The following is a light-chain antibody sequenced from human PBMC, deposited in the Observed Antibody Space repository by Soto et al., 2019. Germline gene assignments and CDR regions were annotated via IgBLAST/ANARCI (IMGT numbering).Light chain of an antibody. CDR1: SSDIGGYDY. J-gene: IGLJ1*01. V-gene: IGLV2-14*01. Sequence: QSALTQPASVSGSPGQSITISCTGTSSDIGGYDYVSWYQQRPGKAPKLMIYEVRYRPSGVSNRFSGSKSGNTASLTISGLQAEDEAVYYCCSFTRTSNHYFFGSGTKVTVL. CDR3: CSFTRTSNHYF. CDR2: EVR.